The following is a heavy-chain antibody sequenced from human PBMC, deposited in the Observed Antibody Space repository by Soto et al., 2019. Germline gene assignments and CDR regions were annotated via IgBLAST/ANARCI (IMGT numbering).Heavy chain of an antibody. CDR1: GGSFSGYY. V-gene: IGHV4-34*01. CDR3: SGTPGXXXDL. CDR2: VNHSGST. Sequence: QVQLQQWGAGLLKPSETLSLTCAVYGGSFSGYYWSWIRQPPGKGLEWIAEVNHSGSTNYNPSLXXXXTISIDTSKXXXXXXXXXXXXXXXXXXYCSGTPGXXXDLWGXXTLVXXXX. J-gene: IGHJ3*01. D-gene: IGHD3-10*02.